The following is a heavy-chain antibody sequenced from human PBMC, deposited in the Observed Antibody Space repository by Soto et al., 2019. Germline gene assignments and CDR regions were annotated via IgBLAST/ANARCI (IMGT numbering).Heavy chain of an antibody. J-gene: IGHJ6*02. CDR3: ARHQGPAAGNYGMDV. Sequence: EVQLVESGGGLVKPGGSLRLSCAASGFTFSSYSMNWVRQAPGKGLEWVASISSSSSYIYYAYSVKGRFTISKDKAKTTLFLQTSSLRAEDTTLYYCARHQGPAAGNYGMDVWGRGTTVTVSS. CDR2: ISSSSSYI. V-gene: IGHV3-21*02. CDR1: GFTFSSYS. D-gene: IGHD6-13*01.